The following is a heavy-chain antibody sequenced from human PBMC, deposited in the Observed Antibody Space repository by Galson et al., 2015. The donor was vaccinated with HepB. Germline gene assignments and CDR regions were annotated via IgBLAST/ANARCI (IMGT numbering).Heavy chain of an antibody. CDR2: IKSKTDGGTT. J-gene: IGHJ6*02. D-gene: IGHD6-13*01. Sequence: GSLRLSCAASGFTFSNAWMIWVRQAPGKGLEWVGRIKSKTDGGTTDYAAPVKGRFTVLRDDSKNTLNLQMNRLKTEDTGVYYCTTYVGYSSSWIVNYQNYGMDVWGQGTTVTVSS. CDR3: TTYVGYSSSWIVNYQNYGMDV. V-gene: IGHV3-15*01. CDR1: GFTFSNAW.